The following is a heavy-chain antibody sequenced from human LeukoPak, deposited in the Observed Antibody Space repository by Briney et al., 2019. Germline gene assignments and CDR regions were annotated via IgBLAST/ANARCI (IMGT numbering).Heavy chain of an antibody. D-gene: IGHD2-21*01. CDR2: IYHSGST. Sequence: SETLSLTCAVSGGSISSSNWWSWVRQPPGKGLEWIGEIYHSGSTNYNPSLKSRVTISVDKSKNQFSLKLSSVTAADTAVYYCARPRHIVDALPDAFDIWGQGTMVTVSS. CDR1: GGSISSSNW. V-gene: IGHV4-4*02. J-gene: IGHJ3*02. CDR3: ARPRHIVDALPDAFDI.